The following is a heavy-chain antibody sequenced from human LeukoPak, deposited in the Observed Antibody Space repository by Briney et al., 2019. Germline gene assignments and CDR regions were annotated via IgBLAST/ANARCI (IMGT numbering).Heavy chain of an antibody. CDR3: ARDRGSGWSYYFDY. J-gene: IGHJ4*02. CDR1: GFTFSSYE. D-gene: IGHD6-19*01. CDR2: ISSSSSYI. V-gene: IGHV3-21*01. Sequence: PGGSLRLSCAASGFTFSSYEMNLVRQAPGKGLEWVSSISSSSSYIYYADSVKGRFTISRDNAKNSLYLQMNSLRAEDTAVYYCARDRGSGWSYYFDYWGQGTLVTVSS.